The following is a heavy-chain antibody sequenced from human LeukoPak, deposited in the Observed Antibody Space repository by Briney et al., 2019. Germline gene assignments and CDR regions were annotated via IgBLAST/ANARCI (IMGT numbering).Heavy chain of an antibody. CDR1: GGTFSSYA. D-gene: IGHD2-8*01. J-gene: IGHJ4*02. Sequence: GSSVKVSCKASGGTFSSYAISWVRQAPGQGLEWMGGIIPIFGTANYAQKFQGRVTITADESTSTAYMELSSPRSEDTAVYYCARQGSRCNGVCSFDYWGQGTLVTVSS. CDR3: ARQGSRCNGVCSFDY. CDR2: IIPIFGTA. V-gene: IGHV1-69*01.